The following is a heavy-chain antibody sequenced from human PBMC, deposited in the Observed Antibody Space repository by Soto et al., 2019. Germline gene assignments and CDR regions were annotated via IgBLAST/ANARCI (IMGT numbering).Heavy chain of an antibody. J-gene: IGHJ4*02. CDR1: GASISSPDYY. CDR3: ARGLYSSTWYGDFDS. V-gene: IGHV4-30-4*01. D-gene: IGHD6-13*01. Sequence: SETLSLTCTVSGASISSPDYYWSWIRQPPGKGLEWIGYIYYSGSTYYNPSLKSRVSISVDTSKNHFSLRLNSVTAADTAVYYCARGLYSSTWYGDFDSWGQGTLVTVSS. CDR2: IYYSGST.